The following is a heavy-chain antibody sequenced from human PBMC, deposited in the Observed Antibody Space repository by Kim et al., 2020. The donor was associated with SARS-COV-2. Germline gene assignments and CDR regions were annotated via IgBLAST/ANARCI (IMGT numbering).Heavy chain of an antibody. Sequence: SETLSLTCTVSGGSMNSYYWSWIRQPPGKGLEWIGYFPFRGTTNYNPSLKSRVTISLDTSKNQFSLKLSSVTAADTAVYYCARRDSNTWSLDYWGQGTL. CDR3: ARRDSNTWSLDY. V-gene: IGHV4-59*08. J-gene: IGHJ4*02. CDR1: GGSMNSYY. CDR2: FPFRGTT. D-gene: IGHD6-13*01.